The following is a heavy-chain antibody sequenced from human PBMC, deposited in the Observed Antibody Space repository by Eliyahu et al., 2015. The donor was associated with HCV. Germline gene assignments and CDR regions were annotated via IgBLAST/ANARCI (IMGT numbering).Heavy chain of an antibody. CDR2: GST. Sequence: GSTYYNPSLKSRVTISVDTSKNQFSLKLSSVTAADTAVYYCARDRGYYTDYWGQGTLVTVSS. CDR3: ARDRGYYTDY. V-gene: IGHV4-31*02. D-gene: IGHD3-3*01. J-gene: IGHJ4*02.